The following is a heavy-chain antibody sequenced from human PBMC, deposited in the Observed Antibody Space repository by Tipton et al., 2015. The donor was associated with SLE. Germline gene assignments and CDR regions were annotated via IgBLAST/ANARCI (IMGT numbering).Heavy chain of an antibody. CDR3: ARRGTVEQHLLSNYFDY. Sequence: TLSLTCTVSGDSISSSNYFWGWIRQPPGKGLEWIGSISSSGSTYYNPSLKSRVTMFVDTSKNQFFLNLSSVTAADTAMYYCARRGTVEQHLLSNYFDYWGQGSLVIVSS. CDR1: GDSISSSNYF. V-gene: IGHV4-39*01. D-gene: IGHD6-13*01. J-gene: IGHJ4*02. CDR2: ISSSGST.